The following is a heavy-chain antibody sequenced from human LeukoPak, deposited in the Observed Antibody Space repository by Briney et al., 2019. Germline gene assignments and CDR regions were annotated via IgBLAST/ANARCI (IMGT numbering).Heavy chain of an antibody. CDR2: VHREGTTT. J-gene: IGHJ4*02. D-gene: IGHD3/OR15-3a*01. V-gene: IGHV3-74*03. CDR1: GFTFNTYW. CDR3: ARDSDWILFDY. Sequence: QPGGSLRLSCAASGFTFNTYWMRWVRQAPGKGLVWVARVHREGTTTAYADSVKGRFTISRDNAKNTLYLQMTNLRAEDTAVYYCARDSDWILFDYWGRGTLVTVSS.